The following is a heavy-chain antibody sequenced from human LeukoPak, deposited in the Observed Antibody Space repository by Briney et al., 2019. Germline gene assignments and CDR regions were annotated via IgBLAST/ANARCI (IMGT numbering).Heavy chain of an antibody. CDR1: GFTFSSYA. J-gene: IGHJ4*02. Sequence: AGGSLRLSCAASGFTFSSYAMHWVRQAPGKGLEWVTIISYDGSNKYYADSVKGRFTISRDNSKNTLYLQMNSLRAEDTAVYYCARGQGDSSAGLGYWGQGTLVTVSS. CDR3: ARGQGDSSAGLGY. V-gene: IGHV3-30-3*01. D-gene: IGHD3-22*01. CDR2: ISYDGSNK.